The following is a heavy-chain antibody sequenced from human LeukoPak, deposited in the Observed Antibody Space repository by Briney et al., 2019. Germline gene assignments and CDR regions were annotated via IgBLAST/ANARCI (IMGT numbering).Heavy chain of an antibody. D-gene: IGHD3-22*01. CDR1: GFTFSSYE. Sequence: PGGSLRLSCAASGFTFSSYEMNWVRQAPGKGLEWVSYISSSGSTIYYADSVKGRFTISRDNAKNSLYLQMNSLRAEDTAVYYCARTYYYDSSGYYAYYYYYMDVWGKGTTVTVSS. J-gene: IGHJ6*03. CDR2: ISSSGSTI. V-gene: IGHV3-48*03. CDR3: ARTYYYDSSGYYAYYYYYMDV.